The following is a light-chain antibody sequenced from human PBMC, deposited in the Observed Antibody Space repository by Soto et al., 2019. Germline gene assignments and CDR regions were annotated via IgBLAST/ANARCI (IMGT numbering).Light chain of an antibody. CDR1: SSDVGSYNL. J-gene: IGLJ2*01. Sequence: QSALTQPASVSGSPGQSITISCTGTSSDVGSYNLVSWYQQNPGKAPKLMIYEGSKRPSGVSDRFSGSKSGNTASLTISGLQAEDEADYYCCSYVGSSTVFGGGTKLTVL. CDR3: CSYVGSSTV. V-gene: IGLV2-23*01. CDR2: EGS.